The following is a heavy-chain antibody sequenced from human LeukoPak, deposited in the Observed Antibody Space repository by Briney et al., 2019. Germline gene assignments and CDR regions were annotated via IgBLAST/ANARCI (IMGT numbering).Heavy chain of an antibody. CDR3: ARFAAAGSYYYYMDV. D-gene: IGHD3-10*01. J-gene: IGHJ6*03. CDR2: INSDSIWT. V-gene: IGHV3-21*05. CDR1: GFNFSSYS. Sequence: PGGSLRLSFVASGFNFSSYSMNWVRRVPGKGLEWLSYINSDSIWTHNADSVKGRFTISRDNAKNSLYLQMNSLRADDTAVYYCARFAAAGSYYYYMDVWRKGTTVTVSS.